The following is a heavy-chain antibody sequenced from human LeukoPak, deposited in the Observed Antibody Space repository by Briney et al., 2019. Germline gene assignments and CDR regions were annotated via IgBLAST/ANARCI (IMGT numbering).Heavy chain of an antibody. V-gene: IGHV4-30-4*01. CDR1: GGSISSGDYY. CDR2: IYYSGST. CDR3: ARAERDDFDY. Sequence: SETLSLTCTVSGGSISSGDYYWSWIRQPPGKGLEWIGYIYYSGSTYYNPSLKSRVTISVDTSKNQFSLKLSSVTAADTAVYYCARAERDDFDYWGQGTLVTVFS. J-gene: IGHJ4*02. D-gene: IGHD1-1*01.